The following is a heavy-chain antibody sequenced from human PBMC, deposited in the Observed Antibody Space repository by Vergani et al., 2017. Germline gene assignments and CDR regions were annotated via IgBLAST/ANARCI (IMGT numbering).Heavy chain of an antibody. CDR1: GFTLSNYD. D-gene: IGHD4-17*01. V-gene: IGHV3-30*02. Sequence: QVQLVESGGGVVQRGGSLRLSCATSGFTLSNYDMQWIRQGPGKGLEFVAFIQFDGSNQYYADSVKGRFTLSRDFSKNTLYLQMNSLRTDDTATYYCAKYGDYARPYWYFDLWGRGTLVTVSS. CDR2: IQFDGSNQ. J-gene: IGHJ2*01. CDR3: AKYGDYARPYWYFDL.